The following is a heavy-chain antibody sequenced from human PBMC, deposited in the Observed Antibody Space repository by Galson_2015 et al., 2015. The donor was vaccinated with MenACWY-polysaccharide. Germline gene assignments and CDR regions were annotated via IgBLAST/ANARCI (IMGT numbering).Heavy chain of an antibody. D-gene: IGHD6-13*01. CDR2: IRNDGRK. V-gene: IGHV3-30*02. CDR1: GFTFSSYA. CDR3: ARNPSRLDIAAASH. J-gene: IGHJ4*02. Sequence: SLRLSCAASGFTFSSYAIHWVRQAPGKGLEWVALIRNDGRKHYPDAVKGRFTISRDNSKNTLYSQMNSLRPEDTAVYYCARNPSRLDIAAASHWGQGALVSVSS.